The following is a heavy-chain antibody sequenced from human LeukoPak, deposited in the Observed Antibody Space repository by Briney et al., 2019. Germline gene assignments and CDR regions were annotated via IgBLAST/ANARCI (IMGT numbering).Heavy chain of an antibody. CDR1: GITLSNYG. J-gene: IGHJ4*02. Sequence: QPGGSLRLSCAVSGITLSNYGMSWVRQAPGKGLELVAGISDSGGRTNYADSVKGRFTISRDNPKNTLYLQMNSLRAEDTAVYFCAKRGVVIRVILVGFHKEAYYFDSWGQGALVTVSS. V-gene: IGHV3-23*01. D-gene: IGHD3-22*01. CDR2: ISDSGGRT. CDR3: AKRGVVIRVILVGFHKEAYYFDS.